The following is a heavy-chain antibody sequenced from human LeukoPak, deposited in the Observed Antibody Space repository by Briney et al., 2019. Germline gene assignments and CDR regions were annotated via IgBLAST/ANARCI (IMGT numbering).Heavy chain of an antibody. J-gene: IGHJ4*02. CDR3: AKSSGSSRLYPLDD. CDR2: ISGSSGYT. D-gene: IGHD1-26*01. Sequence: GGSLRLSCAGSGFTFSNYAMSWFRQAPGKGLEWVSTISGSSGYTYYGDSVKGRFTISRDNSMNTLYLQMNSLRAEDTAVYYCAKSSGSSRLYPLDDWGQGTLVTVSS. CDR1: GFTFSNYA. V-gene: IGHV3-23*01.